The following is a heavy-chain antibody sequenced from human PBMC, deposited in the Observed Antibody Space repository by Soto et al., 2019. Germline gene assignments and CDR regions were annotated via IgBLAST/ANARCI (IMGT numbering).Heavy chain of an antibody. CDR2: INHNGST. D-gene: IGHD6-13*01. CDR3: AKRGSSSWYWFDP. J-gene: IGHJ5*02. Sequence: SETLSLTCAVYGGSFSGYYWSWIRQPPGKGLEWIGEINHNGSTNYNPSLKSRVTISVDKSKNQFSLKLYSVTAADTAVYYCAKRGSSSWYWFDPWGQGTLVTVSS. V-gene: IGHV4-34*01. CDR1: GGSFSGYY.